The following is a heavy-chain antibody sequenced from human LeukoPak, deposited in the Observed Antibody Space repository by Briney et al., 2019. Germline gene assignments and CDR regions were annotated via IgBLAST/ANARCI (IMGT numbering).Heavy chain of an antibody. CDR2: IYYSGTT. Sequence: SETLSLTCTVSGGSISSSSSYWGWIRQPPGKGLEWIGSIYYSGTTYYNPSLKSRVTISGDTSKNQFSLKLNSVTAADTAIYYCATHRRSGSGGSENAFEIWGQGTMVTVSS. V-gene: IGHV4-39*01. CDR3: ATHRRSGSGGSENAFEI. D-gene: IGHD5-12*01. CDR1: GGSISSSSSY. J-gene: IGHJ3*02.